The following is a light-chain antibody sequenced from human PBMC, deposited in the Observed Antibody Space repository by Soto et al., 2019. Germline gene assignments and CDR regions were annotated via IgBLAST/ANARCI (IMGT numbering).Light chain of an antibody. CDR2: DVN. CDR3: NSYTSSSTPYA. V-gene: IGLV2-14*03. J-gene: IGLJ1*01. Sequence: QSALTQPASVSGTPEQSITISCTGTSSDVGGYNYVSWYQHHPGKVTKLIIYDVNIRPSGVSDRFSGSKSGNTASLTISGLQAEDEADYFCNSYTSSSTPYAFGTGTKVTVL. CDR1: SSDVGGYNY.